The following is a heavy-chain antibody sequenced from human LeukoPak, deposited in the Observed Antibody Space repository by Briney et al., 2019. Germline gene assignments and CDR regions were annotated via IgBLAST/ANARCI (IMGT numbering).Heavy chain of an antibody. CDR2: ISGTGGST. Sequence: GGSLRLSCAASGFTFSSYEMNWVRRAPGKGLEWVSLISGTGGSTYYADSVKGRFTISRDNSKNTLYLQMNSLRAEDTAVYYCAKDYEPLVGVHRWGDWFDPWGQGTLVTVSS. CDR1: GFTFSSYE. D-gene: IGHD1-26*01. V-gene: IGHV3-23*01. J-gene: IGHJ5*02. CDR3: AKDYEPLVGVHRWGDWFDP.